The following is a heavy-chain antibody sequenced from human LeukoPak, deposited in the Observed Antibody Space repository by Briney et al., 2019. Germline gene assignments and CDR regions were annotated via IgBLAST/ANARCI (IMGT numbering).Heavy chain of an antibody. V-gene: IGHV3-30*04. J-gene: IGHJ4*02. CDR3: ARDREDSGYDYSYYFDY. D-gene: IGHD5-12*01. CDR2: ISYDGSNK. CDR1: GFTFSSYA. Sequence: GWSLRLSCAASGFTFSSYAMHWVRQAPGKGLEWVAVISYDGSNKYYADSVKGRFTISRDNSKNTLYLQMNSLRAEDTAVYYCARDREDSGYDYSYYFDYWGQGTLVTVSS.